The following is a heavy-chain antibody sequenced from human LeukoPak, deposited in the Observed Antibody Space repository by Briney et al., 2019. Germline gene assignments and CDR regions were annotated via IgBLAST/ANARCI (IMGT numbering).Heavy chain of an antibody. CDR2: ISDSGGST. CDR3: AKDRRGCSGTSCYYRFDY. J-gene: IGHJ4*02. V-gene: IGHV3-23*01. Sequence: GGSLRLSCAASGFTFSSYAMSWVRPAPGKGLEWVSAISDSGGSTYYAASVKGRFTISRDNSKNTVYLQMNSLRAEDTAVYYCAKDRRGCSGTSCYYRFDYWGQGTLVTVSS. CDR1: GFTFSSYA. D-gene: IGHD2-2*01.